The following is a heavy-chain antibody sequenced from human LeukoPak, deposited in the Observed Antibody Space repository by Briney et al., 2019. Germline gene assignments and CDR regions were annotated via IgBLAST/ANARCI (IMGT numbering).Heavy chain of an antibody. Sequence: ASVKVSCKASGYTFLGYYMYWMRQAPGQGLEWMGWINPNSGGTNYAQKFQGRVTMTRDTSINTAYMELSRLRSDDTAVYYCARDRIGATWGQGTLVTVSS. V-gene: IGHV1-2*02. J-gene: IGHJ4*02. CDR2: INPNSGGT. CDR1: GYTFLGYY. D-gene: IGHD1-26*01. CDR3: ARDRIGAT.